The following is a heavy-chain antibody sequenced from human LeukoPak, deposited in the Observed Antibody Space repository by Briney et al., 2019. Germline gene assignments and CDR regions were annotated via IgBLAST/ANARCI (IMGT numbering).Heavy chain of an antibody. Sequence: ASVKVSRKASGYTFTSYGISWVRQAPGQGLEWMGWISAYNGNTNYAQKLQGRVTMTTDTSTSTAYMELRSLRSDDTAVYYCARSYYDSSGHLFDYWGQGTLVTVSS. CDR1: GYTFTSYG. CDR3: ARSYYDSSGHLFDY. V-gene: IGHV1-18*01. J-gene: IGHJ4*02. CDR2: ISAYNGNT. D-gene: IGHD3-22*01.